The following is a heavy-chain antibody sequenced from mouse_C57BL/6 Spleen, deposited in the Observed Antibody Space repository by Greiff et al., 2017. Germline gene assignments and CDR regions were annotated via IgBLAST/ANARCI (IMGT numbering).Heavy chain of an antibody. V-gene: IGHV1-15*01. D-gene: IGHD2-14*01. CDR3: TRGVPGAY. Sequence: VQLQQSGAELVRPGASVTLSCKASGYTFTDYEMHWVKQTPVHGLEWIGAIDPETGGTAYNQKFKGKAILTADKSSSTAYMELRSLTSEDSAVYYSTRGVPGAYWGQGTLVTVSA. CDR1: GYTFTDYE. J-gene: IGHJ3*01. CDR2: IDPETGGT.